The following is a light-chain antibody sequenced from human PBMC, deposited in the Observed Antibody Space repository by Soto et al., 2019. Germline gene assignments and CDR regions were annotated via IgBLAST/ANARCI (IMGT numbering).Light chain of an antibody. V-gene: IGLV2-14*03. CDR2: DVS. CDR3: SSYTSSSPDV. CDR1: SSDVGGYNY. Sequence: QSALTQPASVSGSPGQSITISCTGTSSDVGGYNYVSWYQQHPGKAPKLMIYDVSNRPSGVSNRCSGSKSGNTASLTISGLQADDEYDYYCSSYTSSSPDVFGTGTKLTVL. J-gene: IGLJ1*01.